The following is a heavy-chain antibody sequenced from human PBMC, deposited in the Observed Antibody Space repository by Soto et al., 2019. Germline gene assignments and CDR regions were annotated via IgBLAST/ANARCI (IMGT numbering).Heavy chain of an antibody. J-gene: IGHJ5*02. CDR3: ANGGSDYPYNWFDP. CDR1: GFTFSSYA. CDR2: ISGSGGST. D-gene: IGHD3-16*01. Sequence: PGGSLRLSCAASGFTFSSYAMSWVRQAPGKGLEWVSAISGSGGSTYYADSVKGRFTISRDNSKNTLYLQMNSLRAEDTAVYYCANGGSDYPYNWFDPWGQGTLVTVSS. V-gene: IGHV3-23*01.